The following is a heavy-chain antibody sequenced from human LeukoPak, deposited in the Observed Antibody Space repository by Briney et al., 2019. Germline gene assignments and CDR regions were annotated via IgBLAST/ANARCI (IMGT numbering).Heavy chain of an antibody. V-gene: IGHV4-61*02. CDR3: AIFPVGIAAAGTLY. Sequence: SETLSLTCTVSGGSINSGSYYWSWLRQPAGKGLEWIGRIYTSGSTNYNPSLKSRVTISVDTSKNQFSLKLSSVTAADTAVYYCAIFPVGIAAAGTLYWGQGTLVTVSS. D-gene: IGHD6-13*01. CDR1: GGSINSGSYY. CDR2: IYTSGST. J-gene: IGHJ4*02.